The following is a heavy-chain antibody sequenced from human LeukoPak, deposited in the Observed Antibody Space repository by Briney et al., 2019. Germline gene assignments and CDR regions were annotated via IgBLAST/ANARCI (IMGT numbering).Heavy chain of an antibody. CDR1: GGSIRSSYYY. D-gene: IGHD2-21*02. V-gene: IGHV4-39*01. J-gene: IGHJ4*02. CDR3: ARVRTAIPY. CDR2: IYDSGST. Sequence: SETLSLTCTVSGGSIRSSYYYWGWIRQPPGKGLEWIGSIYDSGSTYYNPSLKSRVTISVDTSKNQFSLKLNSVTAADTAVYYCARVRTAIPYWGQGTLVTVSS.